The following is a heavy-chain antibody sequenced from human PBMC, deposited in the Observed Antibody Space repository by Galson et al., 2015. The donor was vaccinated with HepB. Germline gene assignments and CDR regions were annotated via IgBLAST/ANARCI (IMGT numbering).Heavy chain of an antibody. D-gene: IGHD2-2*01. CDR2: IYYSGAT. CDR3: AREAVPAARAWLDP. V-gene: IGHV4-59*12. CDR1: GGSISSNY. J-gene: IGHJ5*02. Sequence: SETLSLTCTVSGGSISSNYWSWMRQPPGKGLEWIGCIYYSGATNYNPSLKSRVTISVDTSKNQFSLKLSSVTAADTAVYYCAREAVPAARAWLDPWGQGTLVTVSS.